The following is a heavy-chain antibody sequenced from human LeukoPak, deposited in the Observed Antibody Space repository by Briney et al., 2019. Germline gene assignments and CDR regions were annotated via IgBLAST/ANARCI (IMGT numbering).Heavy chain of an antibody. D-gene: IGHD1-7*01. Sequence: GASVKVSCKASGYTFTSYDTNWVRQATGQGREWMGWMNPNIGNTGYAQKFQGRDTMTRNTSISTAYMELSSLRSEDTAVYYCARGTGTTVYYYYMDVWGKGTTVTVSS. CDR1: GYTFTSYD. CDR3: ARGTGTTVYYYYMDV. CDR2: MNPNIGNT. V-gene: IGHV1-8*01. J-gene: IGHJ6*03.